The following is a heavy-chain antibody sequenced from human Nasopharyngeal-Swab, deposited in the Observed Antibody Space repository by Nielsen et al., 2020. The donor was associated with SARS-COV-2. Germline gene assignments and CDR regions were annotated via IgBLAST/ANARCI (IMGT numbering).Heavy chain of an antibody. CDR1: GFTFSSYA. V-gene: IGHV3-30-3*01. CDR3: AKDIAAYISGNWFDP. D-gene: IGHD6-6*01. Sequence: GGSLRLSCAASGFTFSSYAMYWVRQAPGKGLEWVAVISYDGSNKYYADSVKGRFTISRDNSKNTLYLQMNSLRAEDTAVYYCAKDIAAYISGNWFDPWGQGTLVTVSS. CDR2: ISYDGSNK. J-gene: IGHJ5*02.